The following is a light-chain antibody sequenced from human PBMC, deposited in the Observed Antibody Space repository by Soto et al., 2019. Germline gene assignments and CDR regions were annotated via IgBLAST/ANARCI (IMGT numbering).Light chain of an antibody. CDR2: DVS. V-gene: IGLV2-14*01. CDR3: SSYASSSTRV. Sequence: QSALTQPASVSGSPGQSITISCTGTSSDVSDYNYVSWYQQHPGKAPKLMIYDVSNRPSGVSNRFSGSKSGNTASLTISGLQAEDEADYYCSSYASSSTRVFGTGTKVTVL. CDR1: SSDVSDYNY. J-gene: IGLJ1*01.